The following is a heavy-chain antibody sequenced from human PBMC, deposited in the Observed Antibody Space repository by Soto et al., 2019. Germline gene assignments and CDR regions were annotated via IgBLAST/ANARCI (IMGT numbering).Heavy chain of an antibody. J-gene: IGHJ4*02. CDR2: ISGSGGST. CDR1: GFTFSSYA. CDR3: AKVGEYSSSWYREGDY. V-gene: IGHV3-23*01. Sequence: GGSLRLSCAASGFTFSSYAMSWVRQAPGKGLEWVSAISGSGGSTYYADSVKGRFTISRDNSKNTLYLQMNSLRAEDTAVYYCAKVGEYSSSWYREGDYWGQGTLVTVSS. D-gene: IGHD6-13*01.